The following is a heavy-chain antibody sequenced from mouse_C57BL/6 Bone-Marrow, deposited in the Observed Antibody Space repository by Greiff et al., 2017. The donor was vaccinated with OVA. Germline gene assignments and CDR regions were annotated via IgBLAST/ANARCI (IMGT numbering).Heavy chain of an antibody. D-gene: IGHD1-2*01. CDR1: GYTFTSYW. J-gene: IGHJ4*01. Sequence: VQLQQPGAELVKPGASVKLSCKASGYTFTSYWMQWVKQRPGQGLEWIGEIDPSDSYTNYNQKFKGKATLTVDTSSSTAYMQLSSLTSEDSAVYYCAREGDYDGFYAMDYWGQGTSVTVSS. V-gene: IGHV1-50*01. CDR3: AREGDYDGFYAMDY. CDR2: IDPSDSYT.